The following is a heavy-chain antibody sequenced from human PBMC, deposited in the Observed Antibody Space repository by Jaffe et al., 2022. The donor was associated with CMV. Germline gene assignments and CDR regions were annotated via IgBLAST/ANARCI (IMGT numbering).Heavy chain of an antibody. V-gene: IGHV3-48*03. CDR1: GFTFSSYE. CDR3: ARGRVVVVPAARPYNWFDP. CDR2: ISSSGSTI. Sequence: EVQLVESGGGLVQPGGSLRLSCAASGFTFSSYEMNWVRQAPGKGLEWVSYISSSGSTIYYADSVKGRFTISRDNAKNSLYLQMNSLRAEDTAVYYCARGRVVVVPAARPYNWFDPWGQGTLVTVSS. D-gene: IGHD2-2*02. J-gene: IGHJ5*02.